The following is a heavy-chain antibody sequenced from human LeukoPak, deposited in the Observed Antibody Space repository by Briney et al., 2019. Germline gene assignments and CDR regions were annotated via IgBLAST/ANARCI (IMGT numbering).Heavy chain of an antibody. V-gene: IGHV3-7*03. Sequence: GGSLRLSCAASGFTFSSYWMNWARQAPGKGLEWVASINHNGNVNYYVDSVKGRFTISRDNAKNSLYLQMSNLRAEDTAVYYCARGDYGDYYYYYGMDVRGQGTTVTVSS. J-gene: IGHJ6*02. CDR2: INHNGNVN. CDR3: ARGDYGDYYYYYGMDV. D-gene: IGHD4-17*01. CDR1: GFTFSSYW.